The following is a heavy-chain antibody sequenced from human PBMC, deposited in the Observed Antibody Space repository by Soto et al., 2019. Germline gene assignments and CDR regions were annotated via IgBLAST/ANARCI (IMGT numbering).Heavy chain of an antibody. CDR1: GFTFSSYA. J-gene: IGHJ4*02. Sequence: GGSLRLSCAASGFTFSSYAMSWVRQAPGKGLEWVAVIWYDGSNEYYGDSVKGRFTISRDNSKNTLYLQMNYLRAEDTAVYYCGFYCSSVSCPEGFYWGQGTLVTVSS. D-gene: IGHD2-2*01. CDR3: GFYCSSVSCPEGFY. CDR2: IWYDGSNE. V-gene: IGHV3-33*08.